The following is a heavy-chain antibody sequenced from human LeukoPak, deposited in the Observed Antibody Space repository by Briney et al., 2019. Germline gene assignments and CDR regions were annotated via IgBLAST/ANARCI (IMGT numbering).Heavy chain of an antibody. CDR2: ISSSSSTI. CDR1: GFTFSSFT. V-gene: IGHV3-48*04. J-gene: IGHJ4*02. CDR3: ARDWVVGAFDY. D-gene: IGHD1-26*01. Sequence: GGSLRLSRAASGFTFSSFTMNWVRQAPGKGLEWISYISSSSSTIYYADSVKGRFTVSRDNAKNSLYLQMNSLRAEDTAVYYCARDWVVGAFDYWGQGTLVTVSS.